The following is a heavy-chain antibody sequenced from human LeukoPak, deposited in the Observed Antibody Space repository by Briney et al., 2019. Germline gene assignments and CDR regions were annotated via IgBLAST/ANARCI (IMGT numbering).Heavy chain of an antibody. J-gene: IGHJ4*02. CDR1: GFTFDDYA. Sequence: GGSLRLSCAASGFTFDDYAMHWVRQPQGKGLEWVSGISWNSGSIGYADSVKGRFTISRVNAKNSLYLQMNGLRAEDMALYYCAKGGGYSGYEQYAIDYWGQGTLVTVSS. CDR2: ISWNSGSI. V-gene: IGHV3-9*03. CDR3: AKGGGYSGYEQYAIDY. D-gene: IGHD5-12*01.